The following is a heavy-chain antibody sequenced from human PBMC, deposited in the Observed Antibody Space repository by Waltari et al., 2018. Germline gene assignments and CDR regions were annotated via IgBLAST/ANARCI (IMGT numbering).Heavy chain of an antibody. CDR1: DQSIKSGFY. D-gene: IGHD2-2*01. CDR2: VYHRGAT. CDR3: ARDHSTSWSHDAYDV. V-gene: IGHV4-38-2*02. J-gene: IGHJ3*01. Sequence: QVKLQESGPGLVRPSETLSLTCLVSDQSIKSGFYWGWLRLPPGKGLEWIGSVYHRGATSYNPSLSSRGTISVDTSKNQVFLRLASVTAADTGMYYCARDHSTSWSHDAYDVWGPGTMVTVAS.